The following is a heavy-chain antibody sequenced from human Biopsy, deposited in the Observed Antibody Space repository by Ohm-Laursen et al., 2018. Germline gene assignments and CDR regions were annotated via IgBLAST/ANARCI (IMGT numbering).Heavy chain of an antibody. Sequence: SSVKVSCKASGYTFTTYGISWVRQAPGQGLEWMGWISPKSGGTNYAQKFQGNITMTKNTSISTAYMEMSRLRSDDTAVYYCALQSVAQMKNFDYWGQGTLVTVSS. CDR3: ALQSVAQMKNFDY. J-gene: IGHJ4*02. V-gene: IGHV1-2*02. CDR2: ISPKSGGT. D-gene: IGHD6-19*01. CDR1: GYTFTTYG.